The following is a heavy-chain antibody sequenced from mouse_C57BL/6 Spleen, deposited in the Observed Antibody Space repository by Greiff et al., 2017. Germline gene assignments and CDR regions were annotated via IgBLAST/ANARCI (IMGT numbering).Heavy chain of an antibody. CDR2: IDPEDGDT. V-gene: IGHV14-1*01. CDR1: GFNIKDYY. Sequence: VQLQQSGAELVRPGASVKLSCTASGFNIKDYYMHWVKQRPEQGLEWIGRIDPEDGDTDYAPKFPGKATMTADTSSNTAYLQLSSLTSEDTAVYYCTTAVQFLYYFDDWGQGTTLTVSS. J-gene: IGHJ2*01. CDR3: TTAVQFLYYFDD.